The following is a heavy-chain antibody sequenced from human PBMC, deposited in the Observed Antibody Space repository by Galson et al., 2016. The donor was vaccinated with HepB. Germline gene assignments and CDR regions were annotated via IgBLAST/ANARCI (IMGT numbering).Heavy chain of an antibody. Sequence: SCKASGGTFSSFAISWVRQAPGQGPEWMGGIMPLYGTPNYAQNFQGRLTITADESTTTAYMELSSLTSEDTAVYYCAKPRGSHGYFDYWGQGTLVTVSS. J-gene: IGHJ4*02. CDR2: IMPLYGTP. CDR1: GGTFSSFA. D-gene: IGHD1-26*01. V-gene: IGHV1-69*01. CDR3: AKPRGSHGYFDY.